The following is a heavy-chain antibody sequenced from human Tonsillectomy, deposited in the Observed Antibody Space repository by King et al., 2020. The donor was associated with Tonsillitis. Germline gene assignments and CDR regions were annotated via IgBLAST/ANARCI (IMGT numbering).Heavy chain of an antibody. CDR2: ITGSGGST. D-gene: IGHD3-9*01. Sequence: VQLVESGGGLAQPGGSLRLSCAASGFTFRNYAMTWVRQAPGKGLEWVSVITGSGGSTYYADSVKGRFTISRDNSKNTLYLQMNSLRAEDTAVYYCAKWGDILTGYPRAFDIWGHGTMVTVSS. J-gene: IGHJ3*02. CDR1: GFTFRNYA. CDR3: AKWGDILTGYPRAFDI. V-gene: IGHV3-23*04.